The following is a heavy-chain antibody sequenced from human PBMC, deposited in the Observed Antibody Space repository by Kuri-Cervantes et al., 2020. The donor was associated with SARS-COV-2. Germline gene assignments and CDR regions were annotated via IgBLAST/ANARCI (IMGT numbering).Heavy chain of an antibody. D-gene: IGHD1-1*01. CDR2: IGSGGSST. J-gene: IGHJ2*01. CDR1: GFTFSDYA. V-gene: IGHV3-23*01. CDR3: AKDNSENGRGYWYFDL. Sequence: GSLRLSCAASGFTFSDYAMSWVRQAPGKGLEWVSGIGSGGSSTYYPDSVKGRFTISRDNYKNTLYLQMSSLRAEDTAVYYCAKDNSENGRGYWYFDLWGRGTLVTVSS.